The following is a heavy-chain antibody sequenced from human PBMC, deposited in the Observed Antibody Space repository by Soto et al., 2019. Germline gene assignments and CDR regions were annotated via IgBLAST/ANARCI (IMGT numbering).Heavy chain of an antibody. CDR1: GFTFSNYA. CDR3: AKDQGSSWYEIDY. CDR2: ISGSGGST. Sequence: GGSLRLSCAASGFTFSNYAVTWVRQAPGKGLEWVSTISGSGGSTYYADSVKGRFIISRGNSKNTLYLQMNSLRAEDTAVYYCAKDQGSSWYEIDYWGQGTLVTVSS. D-gene: IGHD6-13*01. J-gene: IGHJ4*02. V-gene: IGHV3-23*01.